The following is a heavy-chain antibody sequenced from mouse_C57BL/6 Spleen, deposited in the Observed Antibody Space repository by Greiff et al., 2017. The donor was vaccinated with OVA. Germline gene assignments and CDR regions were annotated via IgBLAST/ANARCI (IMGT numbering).Heavy chain of an antibody. D-gene: IGHD4-1*01. V-gene: IGHV1-59*01. J-gene: IGHJ4*01. CDR1: GYTFTSYW. CDR2: IDPSDSYT. Sequence: QVQLQQPGAELVRPGTSVKLSCKASGYTFTSYWMHWVKQRPGQGLEWIGVIDPSDSYTNYNQKFKGKATLTVDTSSSTAYMQLSSLTSEDSAVYYCAGVGRGDAMDYWGQGTSVTVSS. CDR3: AGVGRGDAMDY.